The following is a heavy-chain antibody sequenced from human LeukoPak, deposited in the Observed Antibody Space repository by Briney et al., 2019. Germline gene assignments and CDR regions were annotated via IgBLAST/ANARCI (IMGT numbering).Heavy chain of an antibody. J-gene: IGHJ4*02. V-gene: IGHV4-34*01. CDR2: INHSGST. Sequence: SETLSLTCAVYGGSFSGYYWSWIRQPPGKGLEWIGEINHSGSTNYNPSLKSRVTISVDTSKNQFSLKLSSVTAADTAVYYCARGLRWFGEDFDYWGQGTLDTVSS. CDR3: ARGLRWFGEDFDY. D-gene: IGHD3-10*01. CDR1: GGSFSGYY.